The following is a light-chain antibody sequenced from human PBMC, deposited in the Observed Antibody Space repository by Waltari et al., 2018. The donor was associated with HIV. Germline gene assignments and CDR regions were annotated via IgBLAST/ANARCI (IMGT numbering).Light chain of an antibody. V-gene: IGKV1-16*02. CDR1: QDITGF. J-gene: IGKJ4*01. CDR3: QQYSAYHLT. CDR2: GTS. Sequence: DVQMTQSPSSLSVSIGDRVIITCRASQDITGFLAWFQHRPGTAPKSLIYGTSTLQSGVPSSKFSGSGSGTEFILTITNLQPEDTGTYYCQQYSAYHLTFGGGTKVEI.